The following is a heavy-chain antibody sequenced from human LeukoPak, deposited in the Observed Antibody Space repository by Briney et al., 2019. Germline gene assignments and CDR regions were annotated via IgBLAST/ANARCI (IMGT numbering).Heavy chain of an antibody. CDR2: IYYSGST. CDR3: AREVGAVDY. CDR1: GGSISSYY. Sequence: SETLSLTCAVSGGSISSYYWSWIRQPPGKGLEWIGYIYYSGSTNYNPSLKSRVTISVDTSKNQFSLKLSSVTAADTAVYYCAREVGAVDYWGQGTLVTVSS. V-gene: IGHV4-59*01. D-gene: IGHD1-26*01. J-gene: IGHJ4*02.